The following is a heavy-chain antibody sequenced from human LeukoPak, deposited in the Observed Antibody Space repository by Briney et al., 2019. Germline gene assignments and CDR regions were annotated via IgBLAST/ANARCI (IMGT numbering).Heavy chain of an antibody. Sequence: SVKVSCKASRDTFSSYGSSWVRQAPGQGLEWMGRIIPILGIVNYAQDFQGRVTITADKSASTAYMEVSSLRSDDTAVYYCAREGGDSTGVFDYWGQGTLVTVSS. J-gene: IGHJ4*02. CDR2: IIPILGIV. D-gene: IGHD2-21*02. V-gene: IGHV1-69*04. CDR1: RDTFSSYG. CDR3: AREGGDSTGVFDY.